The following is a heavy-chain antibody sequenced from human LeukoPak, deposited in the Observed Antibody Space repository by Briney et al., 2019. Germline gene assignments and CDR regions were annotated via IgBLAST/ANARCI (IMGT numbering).Heavy chain of an antibody. Sequence: SETLSLTCTVSGYSISSGYYWGWIRQPPGKGLEWIGSIYHSGSTYYNPSLKGRVTISVDTSKNQFSLKLSSVTAADTAVYYCARKTIFGVVIAPSFDYWGQGTLVTVSS. CDR1: GYSISSGYY. D-gene: IGHD3-3*01. CDR2: IYHSGST. V-gene: IGHV4-38-2*02. CDR3: ARKTIFGVVIAPSFDY. J-gene: IGHJ4*02.